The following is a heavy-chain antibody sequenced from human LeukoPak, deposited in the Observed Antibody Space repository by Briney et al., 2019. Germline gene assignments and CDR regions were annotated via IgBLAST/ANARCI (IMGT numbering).Heavy chain of an antibody. CDR1: AFIFSYYW. CDR2: IKQDGSEK. Sequence: GGSLRLSCAPSAFIFSYYWMSWVRQAPGKGLEWVANIKQDGSEKYYVDSVKGRFTISRDNAKNSLYLQMNSLRAEDTAVYYCARAGYYLPFDYWGQGTLVTVSS. CDR3: ARAGYYLPFDY. V-gene: IGHV3-7*01. D-gene: IGHD3-22*01. J-gene: IGHJ4*02.